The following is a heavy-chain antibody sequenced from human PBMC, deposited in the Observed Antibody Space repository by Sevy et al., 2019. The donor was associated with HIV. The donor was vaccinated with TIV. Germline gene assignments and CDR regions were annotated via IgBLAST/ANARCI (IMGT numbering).Heavy chain of an antibody. CDR3: VRLRWPEAHFDY. D-gene: IGHD2-15*01. Sequence: SETLSLTCTVSNDSVSSGTFHWSWIRQPPQKGLEWIGYIYSSGNTNYNPSLKSRVTISVDTSKKQFSLRLNSVTAADTAVYYCVRLRWPEAHFDYWGQGTLVTVSS. J-gene: IGHJ4*02. V-gene: IGHV4-61*01. CDR1: NDSVSSGTFH. CDR2: IYSSGNT.